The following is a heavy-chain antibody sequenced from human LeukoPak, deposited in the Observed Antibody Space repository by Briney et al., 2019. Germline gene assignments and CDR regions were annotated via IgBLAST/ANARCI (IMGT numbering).Heavy chain of an antibody. Sequence: GGSLRLSCAASGFTFSSYWLHWVRQAPGKGLGWVSRINSDGSSTSYADSVKGRFTISIDNAKNTLYLPMNSLRAEDTAVYYCARDRVYYYGSGSYWGPDYWGQGTLVTVSS. CDR3: ARDRVYYYGSGSYWGPDY. D-gene: IGHD3-10*01. CDR2: INSDGSST. J-gene: IGHJ4*02. V-gene: IGHV3-74*01. CDR1: GFTFSSYW.